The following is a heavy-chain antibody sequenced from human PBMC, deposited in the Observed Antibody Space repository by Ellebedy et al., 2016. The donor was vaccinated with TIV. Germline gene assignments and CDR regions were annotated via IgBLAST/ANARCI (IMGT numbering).Heavy chain of an antibody. V-gene: IGHV1-24*01. CDR1: GYTLTELS. CDR2: FDPEDGET. CDR3: ATVFLSVLPNSSYVGSDAFDI. Sequence: ASVKVSXXVSGYTLTELSMHWVRQAPGKGLEWMGGFDPEDGETIYAQKFQGRVTMTEDTSTDTAYMELSSLRSEDTAVYYCATVFLSVLPNSSYVGSDAFDIWGQGTMVTVSS. J-gene: IGHJ3*02. D-gene: IGHD6-6*01.